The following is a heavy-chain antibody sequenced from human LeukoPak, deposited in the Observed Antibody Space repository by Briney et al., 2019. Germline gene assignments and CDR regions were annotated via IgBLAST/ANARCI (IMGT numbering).Heavy chain of an antibody. CDR3: ARDTPYYYYGMDV. J-gene: IGHJ6*02. V-gene: IGHV1-46*01. Sequence: ASVKVSCKASGYTFTGYYMHWVRQAPGLGLEWMGIINPSGGSTSYAQKFQGRVTMTRDTSTSTVYMELSSLRSEDTAVYYCARDTPYYYYGMDVWGQGTTVTVSS. CDR1: GYTFTGYY. CDR2: INPSGGST.